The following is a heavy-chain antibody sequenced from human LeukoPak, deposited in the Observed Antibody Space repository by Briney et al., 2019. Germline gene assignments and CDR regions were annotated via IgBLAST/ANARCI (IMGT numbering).Heavy chain of an antibody. Sequence: ASVKVSCKASVYTFTSYDINWVRQATGQGLEWMGWMNPNSGNTGYAQKFQGRVTMTRNTSISTAYMELSSLRSEGTAVYYCARRNTGVVAGLDCWGQGTLVTVSS. CDR3: ARRNTGVVAGLDC. D-gene: IGHD5-18*01. CDR2: MNPNSGNT. J-gene: IGHJ4*02. V-gene: IGHV1-8*01. CDR1: VYTFTSYD.